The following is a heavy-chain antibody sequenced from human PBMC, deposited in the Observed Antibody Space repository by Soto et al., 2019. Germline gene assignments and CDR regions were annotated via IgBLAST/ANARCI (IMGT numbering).Heavy chain of an antibody. CDR1: GGSFSGYY. Sequence: SETLSLTCAVYGGSFSGYYWSWIRQPPGKGLEWIGEINHSGSTNYNPSLKSRVTISVDTSKNQFSLKLSSVTAADTAVYYCARGHSSNLYYFDYWGQGTLVTVSS. CDR3: ARGHSSNLYYFDY. CDR2: INHSGST. V-gene: IGHV4-34*01. J-gene: IGHJ4*02. D-gene: IGHD6-6*01.